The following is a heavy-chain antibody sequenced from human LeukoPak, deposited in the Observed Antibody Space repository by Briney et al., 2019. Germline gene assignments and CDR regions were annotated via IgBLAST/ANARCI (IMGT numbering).Heavy chain of an antibody. CDR3: ARMTIFGVVTHYFDY. V-gene: IGHV1-18*01. D-gene: IGHD3-3*01. J-gene: IGHJ4*02. CDR1: GYTFTSYG. CDR2: ISAYNGNT. Sequence: ASVKVSCKASGYTFTSYGISWVRQAPGQGLEWMGWISAYNGNTNYAQKLQGRVTMTTDTSTSTAYMELRSLRSDDTAVYYCARMTIFGVVTHYFDYWGQGTPVTVSS.